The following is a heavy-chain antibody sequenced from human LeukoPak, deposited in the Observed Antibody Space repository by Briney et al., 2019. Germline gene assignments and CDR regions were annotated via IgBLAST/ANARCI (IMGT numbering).Heavy chain of an antibody. D-gene: IGHD6-13*01. J-gene: IGHJ3*02. CDR1: GFTFSSYA. Sequence: GGSLRLSCAASGFTFSSYAMSWVRQAPGKGLEWVSAISGSGGSTYYADSVKGRFTISRDNSKNTLYLQMNSLRAEDTAVYYCAKPIVSAAGRGRAFDIWGQGKMVTVSS. CDR2: ISGSGGST. V-gene: IGHV3-23*01. CDR3: AKPIVSAAGRGRAFDI.